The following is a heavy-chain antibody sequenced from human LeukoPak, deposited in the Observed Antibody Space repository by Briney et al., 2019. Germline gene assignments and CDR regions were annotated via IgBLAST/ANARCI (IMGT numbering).Heavy chain of an antibody. J-gene: IGHJ4*02. CDR2: IKQYGSEK. CDR1: GFTFSSYW. D-gene: IGHD3-3*01. Sequence: GGSLRLSCAASGFTFSSYWLSWVRQAPGKGLEWVANIKQYGSEKYYVDSVKGRFTISRDNAKNSLYLQMNSLRAEDTAVYYCASLGFYDFWSGYQASYFDYWGQGTLVTVSS. V-gene: IGHV3-7*01. CDR3: ASLGFYDFWSGYQASYFDY.